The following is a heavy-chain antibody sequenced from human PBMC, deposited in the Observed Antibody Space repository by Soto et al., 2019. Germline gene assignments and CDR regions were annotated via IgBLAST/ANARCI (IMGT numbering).Heavy chain of an antibody. CDR3: AKQGPYDSFDY. J-gene: IGHJ4*02. Sequence: QVQLLESGGGVVQPGRSLRLSCAASGFTFSSYGMHWVRQAPGKGLEWVAVISYDGSNKYYADSVKGRITISRDNSKNTLYLQMNSLSAEDTAVYYCAKQGPYDSFDYWGQGTLVTVSS. D-gene: IGHD3-22*01. CDR2: ISYDGSNK. V-gene: IGHV3-30*18. CDR1: GFTFSSYG.